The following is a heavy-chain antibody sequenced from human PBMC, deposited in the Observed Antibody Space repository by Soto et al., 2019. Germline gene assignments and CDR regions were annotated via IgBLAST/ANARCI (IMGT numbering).Heavy chain of an antibody. CDR1: GDSISSADYY. V-gene: IGHV4-30-4*01. CDR3: ARDLWVEPELYYYGMDV. CDR2: IFYSGTT. D-gene: IGHD1-1*01. Sequence: LSLTCTVSGDSISSADYYWSWIRQTPGKGLEWIGHIFYSGTTYYNPSLKSRLTISVDTSKNHFSLRLTSVTAADTAVYYCARDLWVEPELYYYGMDVWGQGTTVTVSS. J-gene: IGHJ6*02.